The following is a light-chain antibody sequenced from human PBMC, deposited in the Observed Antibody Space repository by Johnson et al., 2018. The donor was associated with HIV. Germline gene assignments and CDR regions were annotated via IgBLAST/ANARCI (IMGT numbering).Light chain of an antibody. CDR3: GTWDGSLSANV. CDR2: DND. V-gene: IGLV1-51*01. Sequence: QSALTQPPSVSAAPGQKVTISCSGSSSNIGNNYVSWYQQLPHTAPKLLISDNDKRPSGIPDRFPGSNAGATAPLGITGLQTGDEADYYCGTWDGSLSANVFGTGTKVTVL. J-gene: IGLJ1*01. CDR1: SSNIGNNY.